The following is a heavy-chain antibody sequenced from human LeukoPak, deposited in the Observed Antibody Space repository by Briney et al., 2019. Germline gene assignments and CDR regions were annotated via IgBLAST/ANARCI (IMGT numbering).Heavy chain of an antibody. CDR1: GFTFSSYG. J-gene: IGHJ4*02. CDR2: VSSSSSYI. Sequence: PGGSLRLSCAASGFTFSSYGMSWVRQAPGKGLEWVSSVSSSSSYIYYADSVKGRFTISRDNAKNSLYLQMNSLRAEDTAVYYCARDPGSWYGGAFDYWGQGTLVTVSS. CDR3: ARDPGSWYGGAFDY. D-gene: IGHD6-13*01. V-gene: IGHV3-21*01.